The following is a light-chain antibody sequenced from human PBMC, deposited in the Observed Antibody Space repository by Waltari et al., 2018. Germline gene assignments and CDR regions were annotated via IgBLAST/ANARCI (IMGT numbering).Light chain of an antibody. CDR1: SGHSTNA. CDR3: QAWGTGIQGV. CDR2: VNSDGSH. J-gene: IGLJ3*02. V-gene: IGLV4-69*01. Sequence: QLGVTQSPSASASLGASVKPTCILSSGHSTNAVAWHQQQPEKGPRFLMKVNSDGSHSKGDGIPDRFSGSSSGAERYLTISSLQSEDEADYYCQAWGTGIQGVFGGGTKLTVL.